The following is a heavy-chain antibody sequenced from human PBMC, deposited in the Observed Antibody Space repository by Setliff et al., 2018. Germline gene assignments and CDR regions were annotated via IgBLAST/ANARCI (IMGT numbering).Heavy chain of an antibody. CDR2: IDPKSGRT. Sequence: ASVKVSCKTSGYPFVGYFIYWMRQAPGQGLEWVGWIDPKSGRTKYAVKFQGRVTMTRDTSSSTIYMEVNGLTSDDTAVYFCAKQGDLAFDYWGQGTQVTVSS. CDR1: GYPFVGYF. V-gene: IGHV1-2*02. CDR3: AKQGDLAFDY. D-gene: IGHD3-16*01. J-gene: IGHJ4*02.